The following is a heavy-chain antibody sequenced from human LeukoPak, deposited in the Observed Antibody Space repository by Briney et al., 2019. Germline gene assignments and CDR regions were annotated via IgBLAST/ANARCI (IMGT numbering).Heavy chain of an antibody. CDR1: GFTFSTYA. Sequence: GGSLRLSCAASGFTFSTYAMSWVRQAPGKGLEWVSAIRGSGDTTYYADSVKGRFTISRDNSKNTLYLQMNSLRAEDTAVYYCAKDRLPYNWNDGVDYWGQGTLVTVSS. CDR2: IRGSGDTT. J-gene: IGHJ4*02. V-gene: IGHV3-23*01. D-gene: IGHD1-20*01. CDR3: AKDRLPYNWNDGVDY.